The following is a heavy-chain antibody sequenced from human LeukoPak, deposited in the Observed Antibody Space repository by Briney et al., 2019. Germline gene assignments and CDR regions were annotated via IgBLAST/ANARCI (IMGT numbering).Heavy chain of an antibody. CDR1: GYTFASYD. Sequence: ASVKVFCKASGYTFASYDISWVRQAPGQGLEWMGWISAYNGNTNYAQKLQGRVTMTTYTSTSTAYMELRSLRSDDTAVYYCARVPEEQWLVLDYRGQGTLVTVSS. J-gene: IGHJ4*02. CDR3: ARVPEEQWLVLDY. V-gene: IGHV1-18*04. D-gene: IGHD6-19*01. CDR2: ISAYNGNT.